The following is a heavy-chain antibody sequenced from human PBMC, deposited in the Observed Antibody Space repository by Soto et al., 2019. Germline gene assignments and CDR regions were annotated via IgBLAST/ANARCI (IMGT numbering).Heavy chain of an antibody. D-gene: IGHD6-13*01. CDR1: GGSISSGDYY. Sequence: QVQLQESGPGLVKPSQTLSLTCTVSGGSISSGDYYWSWIRQPPGKGLEWIGYIYYSGSTYYNPSLKSRVTISVDTSKNQFSLKLSSVTAADTAVYYCARGAYSSSWYSGGVDYWGQGTLVTVSS. V-gene: IGHV4-30-4*01. J-gene: IGHJ4*02. CDR3: ARGAYSSSWYSGGVDY. CDR2: IYYSGST.